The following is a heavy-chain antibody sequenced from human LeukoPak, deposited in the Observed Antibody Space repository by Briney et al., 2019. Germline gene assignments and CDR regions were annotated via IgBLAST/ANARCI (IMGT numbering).Heavy chain of an antibody. V-gene: IGHV3-7*01. Sequence: GGSLRLSCAASGFTFSSYWMSWVRQAPGKGLEWVANIKQDGSEKYYVDSVKGRFTISRDNAKNSLYLQMNSLRAEDTAVYYCAREAGYVANGFDIWGQGTMVTVSS. CDR3: AREAGYVANGFDI. D-gene: IGHD2-15*01. J-gene: IGHJ3*02. CDR2: IKQDGSEK. CDR1: GFTFSSYW.